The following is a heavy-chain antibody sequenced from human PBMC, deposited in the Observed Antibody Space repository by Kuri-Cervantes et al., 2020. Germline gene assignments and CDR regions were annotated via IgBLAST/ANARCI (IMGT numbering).Heavy chain of an antibody. CDR3: ARVPPRRVVAL. CDR1: GASISNHY. CDR2: VFYTGST. D-gene: IGHD3-22*01. J-gene: IGHJ4*02. Sequence: SETLSLTCKVSGASISNHYWSWIRQAPGKGLEWVGYVFYTGSTNYNASLKSRLTLSVDTSKNLLSLKLSSVTAADTAVYYCARVPPRRVVALWGQGTLVTVSS. V-gene: IGHV4-59*11.